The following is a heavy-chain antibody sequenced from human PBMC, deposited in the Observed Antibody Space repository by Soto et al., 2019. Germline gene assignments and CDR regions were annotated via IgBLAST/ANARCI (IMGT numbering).Heavy chain of an antibody. V-gene: IGHV3-30*18. CDR1: GFTFSSYG. CDR3: AKGYYDSSGPTQY. CDR2: ISYDGSNK. Sequence: PGGSLRLSXAASGFTFSSYGMHWVRQAPGKGLEWVAVISYDGSNKYYADSVKGRFTISRDNSKNTLYLQMNSLRAEDTAVYYCAKGYYDSSGPTQYWGQGTLVTVSS. J-gene: IGHJ4*02. D-gene: IGHD3-22*01.